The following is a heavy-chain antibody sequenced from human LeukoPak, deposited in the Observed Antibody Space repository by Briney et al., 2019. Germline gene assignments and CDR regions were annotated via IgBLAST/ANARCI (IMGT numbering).Heavy chain of an antibody. Sequence: SETLSLTCTVSGGSISSYYWSWIRQPPGKGLEWIGYIYYSGSTSYNPSLKSRVTISVDTSKNQFSLKLSSVTAADTAVYYCARQGSSWYRFDYWGQGTLVTVSS. CDR3: ARQGSSWYRFDY. V-gene: IGHV4-59*08. CDR1: GGSISSYY. J-gene: IGHJ4*02. CDR2: IYYSGST. D-gene: IGHD6-13*01.